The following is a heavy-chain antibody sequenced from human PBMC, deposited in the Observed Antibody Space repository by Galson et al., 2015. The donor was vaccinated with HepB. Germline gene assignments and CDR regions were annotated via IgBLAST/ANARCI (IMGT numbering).Heavy chain of an antibody. CDR2: IIPILGIA. CDR3: ARGGFGGNWFDP. CDR1: GGTFGSYT. Sequence: SVKVSCKASGGTFGSYTISWVRQAPGQGLEWMGRIIPILGIANYAQKFQGRVTITADKSTSTAYMELSSLRSGDTAVYYCARGGFGGNWFDPWGQGTLVTVSS. D-gene: IGHD3-10*01. J-gene: IGHJ5*02. V-gene: IGHV1-69*02.